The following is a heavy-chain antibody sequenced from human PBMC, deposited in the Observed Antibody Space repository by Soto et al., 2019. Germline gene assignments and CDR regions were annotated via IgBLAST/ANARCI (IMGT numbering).Heavy chain of an antibody. CDR2: INHRGSA. CDR1: GASVSSTYW. V-gene: IGHV4-4*02. D-gene: IGHD6-13*01. J-gene: IGHJ4*02. CDR3: ARYNAASGTYYFDF. Sequence: XXTLSLPFAVSGASVSSTYWWSWVRQPPGKGPEWIGEINHRGSANYNPSLKSRVTISVDISKSQFSLRLTSVTAADTAVYYCARYNAASGTYYFDFWGQGALVTVSS.